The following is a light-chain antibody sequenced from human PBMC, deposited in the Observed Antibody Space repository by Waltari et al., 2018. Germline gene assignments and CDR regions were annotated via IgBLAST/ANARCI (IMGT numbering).Light chain of an antibody. V-gene: IGKV1-39*01. CDR2: AAS. CDR3: QQSSTTIFT. Sequence: DIQMPQSPSSLSASVGDTVPITCRTSQTVTTSLNWYQFKPGEAPKLLIFAASRLSDGVPSRFSGSGYGTDFTLTIRSLRPEDFGTYYCQQSSTTIFTFGPGTRVDVK. J-gene: IGKJ3*01. CDR1: QTVTTS.